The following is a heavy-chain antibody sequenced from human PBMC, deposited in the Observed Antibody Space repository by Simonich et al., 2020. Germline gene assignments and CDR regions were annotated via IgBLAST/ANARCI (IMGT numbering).Heavy chain of an antibody. V-gene: IGHV1-24*01. CDR3: ATGNLPTTQGGVFDY. J-gene: IGHJ4*02. D-gene: IGHD5-12*01. CDR2: FDPEDGEK. CDR1: GYTLTEFS. Sequence: VHGGAEVKKPGASVKVSGKVSGYTLTEFSMHWVRQAPGKGLEWMGGFDPEDGEKIYEQKFQGRVTMTDDTSTDTAYMELSSLRSEDTAVYYCATGNLPTTQGGVFDYWGQGTLVTVSS.